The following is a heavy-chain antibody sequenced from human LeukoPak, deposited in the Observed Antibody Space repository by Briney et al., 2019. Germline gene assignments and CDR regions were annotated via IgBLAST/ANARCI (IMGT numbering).Heavy chain of an antibody. V-gene: IGHV4-59*01. CDR2: IYYSGST. CDR1: GGSISSYY. D-gene: IGHD3-10*01. J-gene: IGHJ6*03. Sequence: SETLSLTCTVSGGSISSYYWSWIRQPPGKGLEWIGYIYYSGSTNYNTSLKSRVTISVDTSKNQFSLKLASVAAADTAVYYCARVEEGYGSGRRENYYYYYMDVWGKGTTVTISS. CDR3: ARVEEGYGSGRRENYYYYYMDV.